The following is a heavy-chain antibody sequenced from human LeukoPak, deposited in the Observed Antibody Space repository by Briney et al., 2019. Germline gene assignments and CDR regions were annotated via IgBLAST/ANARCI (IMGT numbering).Heavy chain of an antibody. D-gene: IGHD3-3*01. CDR1: GFTFSDYY. CDR2: ISSSGSTI. V-gene: IGHV3-11*04. Sequence: GGSLRLSCAASGFTFSDYYMSWIRQAPGKGLEWVSYISSSGSTIYYADSVKGRFTISRDNAKNSLYLQMNSLRDEDTAVYYCARDSPHIDLEWLLEGVAFDIWGQGTMVTVSS. J-gene: IGHJ3*02. CDR3: ARDSPHIDLEWLLEGVAFDI.